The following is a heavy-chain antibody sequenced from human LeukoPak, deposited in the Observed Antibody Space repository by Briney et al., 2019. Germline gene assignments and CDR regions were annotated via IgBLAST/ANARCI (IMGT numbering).Heavy chain of an antibody. J-gene: IGHJ4*02. CDR1: GGSISNGNYY. Sequence: SGTLSLTCTVSGGSISNGNYYWSWIRQPAGKGLEWIGRIYTSGSTAYNPSLKSRVTISVDTSKNQFSLKLSSMTAADTAVYYCARGRDGYNYWGQGTLVTVSS. D-gene: IGHD5-24*01. CDR3: ARGRDGYNY. V-gene: IGHV4-61*02. CDR2: IYTSGST.